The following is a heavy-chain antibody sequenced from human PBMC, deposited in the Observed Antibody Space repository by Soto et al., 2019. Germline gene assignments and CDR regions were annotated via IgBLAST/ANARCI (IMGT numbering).Heavy chain of an antibody. V-gene: IGHV1-24*01. D-gene: IGHD5-12*01. J-gene: IGHJ4*02. CDR3: AGGGTRWLRSTVDY. CDR2: FNPEDGET. CDR1: GHTLTEFS. Sequence: QVQLVQSGAEVKKPGASVKVSCKVSGHTLTEFSMNWVRQAPGKGLEWMGGFNPEDGETIYAQRFQGRVTMTEDTATDSAYMGVCSLRTEETAVYYCAGGGTRWLRSTVDYWGPGTRVTVSS.